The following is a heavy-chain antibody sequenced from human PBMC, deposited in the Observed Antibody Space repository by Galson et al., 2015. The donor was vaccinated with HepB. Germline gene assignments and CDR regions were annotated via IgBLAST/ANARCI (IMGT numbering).Heavy chain of an antibody. CDR3: AKDLIESYYYYYYMAV. CDR1: GFTFSTYA. V-gene: IGHV3-30*18. CDR2: ISYDAYNK. Sequence: SLRLSCAASGFTFSTYAMHWVRQAPGKGLEWVAAISYDAYNKYYADSVKGRFTVSRDNSKNTLYLQMNSLRTEDTAVYYCAKDLIESYYYYYYMAVWGKGTTVTVFS. J-gene: IGHJ6*03. D-gene: IGHD3-22*01.